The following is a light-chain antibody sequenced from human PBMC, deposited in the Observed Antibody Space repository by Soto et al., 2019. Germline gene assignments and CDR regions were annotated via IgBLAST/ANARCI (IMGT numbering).Light chain of an antibody. CDR1: SSDVGGYNY. CDR2: DVS. Sequence: QSALTQPASVSGSPGQSITISCIGTSSDVGGYNYVSWYQHHPGKAPKLMIYDVSNRPSGVSTRFSGSKSGNTASPTISGLQAEDEADYYCCSYTSSSTYVFGTGTKLTVL. J-gene: IGLJ1*01. CDR3: CSYTSSSTYV. V-gene: IGLV2-14*03.